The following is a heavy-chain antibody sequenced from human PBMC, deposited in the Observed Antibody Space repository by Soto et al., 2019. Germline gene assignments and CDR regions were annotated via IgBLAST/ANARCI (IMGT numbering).Heavy chain of an antibody. CDR3: ARGTYPLNP. CDR1: GDSVSSNSAA. D-gene: IGHD2-8*01. V-gene: IGHV6-1*01. Sequence: SQTLSLPCAISGDSVSSNSAAWNWVRQSPARGLEWLGRTYYRCKWYSYYAPYVKSRINIKPDTSKKQFSLQLNSVTPEDTACNDAARGTYPLNPWGEGSLVT. CDR2: TYYRCKWYS. J-gene: IGHJ4*01.